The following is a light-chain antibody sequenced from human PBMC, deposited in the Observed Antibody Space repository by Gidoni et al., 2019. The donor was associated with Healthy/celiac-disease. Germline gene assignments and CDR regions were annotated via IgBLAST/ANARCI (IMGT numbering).Light chain of an antibody. CDR2: GAS. CDR3: QQYGSSPLT. Sequence: EIVLTQSPGTLSLSPGERAPLSCRASQSVSSSYLAWYQQKPGQPPRLLIYGASSRATGIPDRFSGSGSGTDFTLTISRLEPEDFAEYYCQQYGSSPLTFGGGTKVEIK. V-gene: IGKV3-20*01. CDR1: QSVSSSY. J-gene: IGKJ4*01.